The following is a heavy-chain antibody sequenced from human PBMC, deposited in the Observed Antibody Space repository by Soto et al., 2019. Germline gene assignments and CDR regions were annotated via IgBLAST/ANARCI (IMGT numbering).Heavy chain of an antibody. D-gene: IGHD4-17*01. CDR1: SGSISSSNW. CDR3: ARYDDYGDDGYFDY. V-gene: IGHV4-4*02. J-gene: IGHJ4*02. CDR2: IYHSGTT. Sequence: QVQLQESGPGLVKPSGTLSLTCAVSSGSISSSNWWSWVRQPPGKGLEWIREIYHSGTTNYNPSCKSRVTISVDKSKNQFSLKLSSVTAADTAVYYCARYDDYGDDGYFDYWGQGTLVTVSS.